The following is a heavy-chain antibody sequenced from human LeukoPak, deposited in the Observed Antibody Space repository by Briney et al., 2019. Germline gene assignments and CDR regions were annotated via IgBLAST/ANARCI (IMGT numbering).Heavy chain of an antibody. D-gene: IGHD3-10*01. J-gene: IGHJ5*02. CDR3: ARGLYGSGINWFDP. CDR1: GYTFTGDY. V-gene: IGHV1-2*04. CDR2: INPNSGGT. Sequence: ASVRVSCKASGYTFTGDYMHWVRQAPGQGLEWMGWINPNSGGTNYAQKFQGWVTMTRDTSISTAYMELSRLRSDDTAVYYCARGLYGSGINWFDPWGQGTLVTVSS.